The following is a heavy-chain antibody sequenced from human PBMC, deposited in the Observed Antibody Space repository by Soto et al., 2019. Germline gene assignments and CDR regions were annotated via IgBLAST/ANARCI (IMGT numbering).Heavy chain of an antibody. V-gene: IGHV3-20*04. J-gene: IGHJ6*02. CDR2: ITWNGATT. Sequence: GGSLRLSCAASGFTLYDHGMTWVRQAPGKGLEWVSGITWNGATTCYADSVKGRFTVSRDNARNSVSLQMDSLRDEDAAVYYCARIKLVEWFFINVDVYDMDVWGQGTPVTVSS. CDR1: GFTLYDHG. D-gene: IGHD3-3*01. CDR3: ARIKLVEWFFINVDVYDMDV.